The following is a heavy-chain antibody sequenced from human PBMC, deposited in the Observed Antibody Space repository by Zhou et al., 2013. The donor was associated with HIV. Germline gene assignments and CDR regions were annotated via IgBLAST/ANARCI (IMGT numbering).Heavy chain of an antibody. CDR3: ARGDSSVRFYY. Sequence: QVQLVQSGAEVKKPGASVKVSCKASGYTFNSHGIIWVRQAPGQGLEWMGWISGHNGDTKYAQKFQGRVTMTTDTPTSTAYMEVRSLRSDDTAVYYCARGDSSVRFYYWGQGTLITVSS. CDR1: GYTFNSHG. V-gene: IGHV1-18*01. J-gene: IGHJ4*02. CDR2: ISGHNGDT. D-gene: IGHD6-13*01.